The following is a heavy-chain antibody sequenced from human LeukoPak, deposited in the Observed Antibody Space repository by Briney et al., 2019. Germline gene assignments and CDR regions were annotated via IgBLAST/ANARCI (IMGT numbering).Heavy chain of an antibody. D-gene: IGHD3-10*01. CDR3: ASSFGSGRRDY. Sequence: GASAKVSCKASGYTFTSYDINWLRQATGQGLEWMGWMNPNSGNTGYAQKFPGRVTMTRNTSISTAYMELSSLRSEDTAVYYCASSFGSGRRDYWGQGTLVTVSS. V-gene: IGHV1-8*01. CDR1: GYTFTSYD. J-gene: IGHJ4*02. CDR2: MNPNSGNT.